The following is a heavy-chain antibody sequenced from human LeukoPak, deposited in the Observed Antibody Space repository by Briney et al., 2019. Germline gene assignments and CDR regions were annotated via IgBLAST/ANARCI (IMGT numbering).Heavy chain of an antibody. J-gene: IGHJ5*02. Sequence: PGGSLRLSCAASGFTFSSYAMSWVRQGPGKGLEWVSVSRGSGGSTYYADSVKGRVTISRDNSKNTLYLQMKSLRAEDTAVYYCAKGGTGSTDWFDPWGQGTLVTVSS. CDR1: GFTFSSYA. CDR2: SRGSGGST. D-gene: IGHD1-7*01. CDR3: AKGGTGSTDWFDP. V-gene: IGHV3-23*01.